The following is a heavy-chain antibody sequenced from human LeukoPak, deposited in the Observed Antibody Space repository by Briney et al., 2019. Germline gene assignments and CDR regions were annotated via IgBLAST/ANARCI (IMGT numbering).Heavy chain of an antibody. J-gene: IGHJ3*02. CDR3: ARPVNSGTSIAFDI. CDR2: IYPGDYDT. Sequence: GESLKISCKGSGYSFTSYWIAWVRQMPGKGLEWMGIIYPGDYDTRYSPSFQGQVTISADKSISIAYLQWSSLKASDTAMYYCARPVNSGTSIAFDIWGQGTMVTVSS. V-gene: IGHV5-51*01. CDR1: GYSFTSYW. D-gene: IGHD5-12*01.